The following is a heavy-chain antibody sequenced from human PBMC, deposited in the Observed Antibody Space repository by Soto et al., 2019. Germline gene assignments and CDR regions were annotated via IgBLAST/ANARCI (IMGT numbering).Heavy chain of an antibody. D-gene: IGHD6-13*01. J-gene: IGHJ4*02. CDR2: ITQDGSEK. CDR3: ATHPYSSGWYC. CDR1: GFTFSSYW. V-gene: IGHV3-7*02. Sequence: EVQLVESGGGLVQPGGSLRLSCAASGFTFSSYWMTWVRQAPGKGLEWVANITQDGSEKYYVDSVKGRFTISRDNAKKSLYLQMNSLRAEDTAVYYCATHPYSSGWYCWGQGTLVTVSS.